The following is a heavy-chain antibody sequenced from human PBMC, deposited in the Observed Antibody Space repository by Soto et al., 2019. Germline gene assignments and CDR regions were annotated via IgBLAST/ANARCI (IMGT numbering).Heavy chain of an antibody. V-gene: IGHV1-69*01. CDR3: AKEAGDH. Sequence: QLQLVQSGAEVKERGSSVKISCKTSGGTFNTYALTWVRQAPGQGLEWIGGIIPMFGRKNVAQRFQGRVTLNAHDSMTTAYMEMTSLRSDDTAVNYCAKEAGDHWGQGTLVTVSS. J-gene: IGHJ5*02. D-gene: IGHD6-25*01. CDR2: IIPMFGRK. CDR1: GGTFNTYA.